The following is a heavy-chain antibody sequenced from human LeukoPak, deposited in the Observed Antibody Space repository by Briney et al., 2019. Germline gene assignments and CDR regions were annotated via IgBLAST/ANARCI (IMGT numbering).Heavy chain of an antibody. D-gene: IGHD5-24*01. J-gene: IGHJ4*02. CDR1: GFTFRHYS. Sequence: GGSLRLSCAASGFTFRHYSMNWVRQAPGKGLEWISYIGIDSGNTNYADSVKGRFTISGDKAKNSLYLQMNSLRVEDTAVYYCARDYKYAFNNWGQGTLVTVSS. CDR3: ARDYKYAFNN. V-gene: IGHV3-48*01. CDR2: IGIDSGNT.